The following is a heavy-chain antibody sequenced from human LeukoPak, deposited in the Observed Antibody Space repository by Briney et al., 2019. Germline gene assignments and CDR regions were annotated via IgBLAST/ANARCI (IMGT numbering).Heavy chain of an antibody. CDR1: GFTFSSYW. CDR3: ATSTYCSGGSCYSRTFQY. D-gene: IGHD2-15*01. J-gene: IGHJ4*02. CDR2: INSDGGST. Sequence: GGSLRPSCAASGFTFSSYWMHWVRQAPGKGLVWVSRINSDGGSTNYADSVKGRFTISRDNAKNTLYLQMNSLRAEDTAVYYCATSTYCSGGSCYSRTFQYWGQGTLVTVSS. V-gene: IGHV3-74*01.